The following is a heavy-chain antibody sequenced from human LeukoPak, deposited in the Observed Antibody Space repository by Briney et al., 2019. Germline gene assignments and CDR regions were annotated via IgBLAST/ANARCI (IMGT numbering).Heavy chain of an antibody. D-gene: IGHD3/OR15-3a*01. V-gene: IGHV3-15*01. J-gene: IGHJ5*02. CDR3: TTDLMIFEFVVGDWFDP. CDR2: IKSKTDGGTT. Sequence: GGSLRLSCAASGFTFSNAWMSGVRQAPGKGLEWVGRIKSKTDGGTTDYAAHVKGRFTISRDDSKNTLYLQMNSLKTEDTAVYYCTTDLMIFEFVVGDWFDPWGQGTLVTVSS. CDR1: GFTFSNAW.